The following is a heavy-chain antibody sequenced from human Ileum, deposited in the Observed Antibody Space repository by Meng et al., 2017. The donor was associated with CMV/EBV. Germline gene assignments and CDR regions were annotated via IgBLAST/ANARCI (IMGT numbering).Heavy chain of an antibody. Sequence: ASMKVSCKASGYGFTGYYIHWVRQTPGQGLEWMGWINPYSGATNYPQKFQGRITMTRDTSISTAYMELNKLRNDDTAVYFCARKDQQEIDYWGQGTLVTVSS. CDR1: GYGFTGYY. D-gene: IGHD2-2*01. CDR2: INPYSGAT. CDR3: ARKDQQEIDY. V-gene: IGHV1-2*02. J-gene: IGHJ4*02.